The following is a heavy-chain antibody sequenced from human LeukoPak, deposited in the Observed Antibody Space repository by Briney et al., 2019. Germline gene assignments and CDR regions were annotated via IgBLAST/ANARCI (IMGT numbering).Heavy chain of an antibody. J-gene: IGHJ6*02. CDR2: IIPIFGTA. CDR1: GYTFTSYG. V-gene: IGHV1-69*13. CDR3: AREDGMDV. Sequence: VASVKVSCKASGYTFTSYGISWVRQAPGQGLEWMGGIIPIFGTANYARKFQGRVTITADESTSTAYMELSSLRSEDTAVYYCAREDGMDVWGQGTTVTVSS.